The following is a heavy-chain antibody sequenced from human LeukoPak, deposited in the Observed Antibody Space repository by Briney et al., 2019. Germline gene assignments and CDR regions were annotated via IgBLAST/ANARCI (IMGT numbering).Heavy chain of an antibody. Sequence: GGSLRLSCAASGFTFSSYSMNWVRQAPGKGLEWVSAISGGGDATKYADSVKGRFTISRDNSKNTLSLQMNSLRAEDTALYYCAKSDCGTIGCKLLNYWGQGTLVTVSS. CDR2: ISGGGDAT. CDR1: GFTFSSYS. CDR3: AKSDCGTIGCKLLNY. V-gene: IGHV3-23*01. D-gene: IGHD2-21*01. J-gene: IGHJ4*02.